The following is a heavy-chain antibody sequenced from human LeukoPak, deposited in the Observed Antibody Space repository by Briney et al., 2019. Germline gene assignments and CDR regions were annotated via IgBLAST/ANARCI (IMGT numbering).Heavy chain of an antibody. V-gene: IGHV4-59*08. Sequence: SETLSLTCTVSGGSISSYYWSWIRQPPGRGLEWIGYLYYTGSTNYNPSLKSRVTMSVDASKNQFSLKLSSVTAADTAVYYCARLPRYSSGWVDYWGQGTLVTVSS. J-gene: IGHJ4*02. D-gene: IGHD6-19*01. CDR3: ARLPRYSSGWVDY. CDR2: LYYTGST. CDR1: GGSISSYY.